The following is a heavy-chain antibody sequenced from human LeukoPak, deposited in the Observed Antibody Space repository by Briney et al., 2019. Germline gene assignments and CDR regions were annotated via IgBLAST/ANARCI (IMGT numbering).Heavy chain of an antibody. CDR3: AQGGARGSSTSFYYYMDV. D-gene: IGHD2-2*01. CDR1: GFTFSSYA. V-gene: IGHV3-21*01. J-gene: IGHJ6*03. Sequence: PGGSLRLSCAASGFTFSSYAMSWVRQAPGKGLEWVSSISSSSSYIYYADSVKGRFTISRDNAKNSLYLQMNSLRAEDTAVYYCAQGGARGSSTSFYYYMDVWGKGTTVTVSS. CDR2: ISSSSSYI.